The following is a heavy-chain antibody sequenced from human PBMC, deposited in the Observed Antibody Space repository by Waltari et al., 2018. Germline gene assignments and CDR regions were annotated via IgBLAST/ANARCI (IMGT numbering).Heavy chain of an antibody. CDR3: ERDSKEGTTKFDS. J-gene: IGHJ5*01. CDR2: INGEGSRT. V-gene: IGHV3-74*01. Sequence: EVQLVESGGGLVQPGGSLRISCAHSGLTFSHHWMHWVRQGPGKGLVWVSRINGEGSRTNYADSVKGRFTISRDNAKNTLYVQMNSLRAEDTAVYYCERDSKEGTTKFDSWGQGILVTVSS. CDR1: GLTFSHHW. D-gene: IGHD1-7*01.